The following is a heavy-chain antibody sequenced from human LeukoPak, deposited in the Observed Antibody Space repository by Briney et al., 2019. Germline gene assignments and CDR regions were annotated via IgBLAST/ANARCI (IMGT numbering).Heavy chain of an antibody. Sequence: SVKVSCKASGGAFSSYAISWVRQAPGQGLEWMGRIIPIFGTANYAQKFQGRVTITTDESTNTAYMEPSSLRSEDTAVYYCARTLMGSSGWYDYWGQGTLVTVSS. CDR1: GGAFSSYA. CDR3: ARTLMGSSGWYDY. V-gene: IGHV1-69*05. D-gene: IGHD6-19*01. J-gene: IGHJ4*02. CDR2: IIPIFGTA.